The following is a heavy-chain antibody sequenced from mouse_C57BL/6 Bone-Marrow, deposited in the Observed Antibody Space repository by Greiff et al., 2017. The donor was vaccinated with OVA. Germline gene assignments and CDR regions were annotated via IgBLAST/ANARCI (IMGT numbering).Heavy chain of an antibody. D-gene: IGHD1-1*01. CDR3: TRYFFYYYGSSYVYFDV. V-gene: IGHV1-15*01. J-gene: IGHJ1*03. CDR2: IDPETGGT. Sequence: VQLQQSGAELVRPGASVTLSCKASGYTFTDYEMHWVKQTPVHGLEWIGAIDPETGGTAYNQKFKGKAILTADKSSSTAYMELRSLTSEDSAVYYCTRYFFYYYGSSYVYFDVWGTGTTVTVSS. CDR1: GYTFTDYE.